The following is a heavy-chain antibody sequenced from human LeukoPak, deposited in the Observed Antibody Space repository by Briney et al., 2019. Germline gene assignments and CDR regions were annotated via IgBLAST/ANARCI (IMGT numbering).Heavy chain of an antibody. J-gene: IGHJ4*02. CDR2: IYHSGSA. CDR1: GYSISSGYY. D-gene: IGHD2-21*01. V-gene: IGHV4-38-2*02. Sequence: SETLSLTCTVSGYSISSGYYWGWIRQPPGKGLEWIGSIYHSGSAYYNPSLKSRVTISVHTSKNQFSLKLSSVTAADTAVYYCARDGDHYGLPYPIDYWGQGTLVTVSS. CDR3: ARDGDHYGLPYPIDY.